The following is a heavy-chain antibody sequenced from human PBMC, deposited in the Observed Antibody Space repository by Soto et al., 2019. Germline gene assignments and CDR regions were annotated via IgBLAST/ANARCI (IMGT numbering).Heavy chain of an antibody. CDR2: SSATGDGK. J-gene: IGHJ4*02. CDR1: GFPFSNFG. D-gene: IGHD1-7*01. V-gene: IGHV3-23*01. CDR3: AKDRRAGGNYGFYSDF. Sequence: EVQLLESGGGLVQPGGSLRLPWAASGFPFSNFGMAWVRQAPGKGLGGVPFSSATGDGKYYADSVKGRFTISSDNSKNTLYLQMTSLRADDTAVYYCAKDRRAGGNYGFYSDFWGQGALVIVSS.